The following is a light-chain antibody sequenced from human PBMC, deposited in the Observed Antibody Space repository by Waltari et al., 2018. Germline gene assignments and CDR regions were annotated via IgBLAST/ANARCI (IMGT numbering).Light chain of an antibody. Sequence: DIQMTQSPSSLSASVGDRVTITCRASQDISNYLNWYQQKPGRAPKLLIYDASNLETGVPSRLSGSGSGTDFTFTISSLQPEDIATYYCQQYDNLPITFGQGTRLEIK. CDR3: QQYDNLPIT. V-gene: IGKV1-33*01. CDR2: DAS. J-gene: IGKJ5*01. CDR1: QDISNY.